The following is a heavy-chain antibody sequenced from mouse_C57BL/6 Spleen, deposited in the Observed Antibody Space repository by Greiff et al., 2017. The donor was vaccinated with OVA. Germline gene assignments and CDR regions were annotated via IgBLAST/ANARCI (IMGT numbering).Heavy chain of an antibody. V-gene: IGHV6-3*01. J-gene: IGHJ2*01. D-gene: IGHD2-4*01. CDR2: IRLKSDNYAT. CDR1: GFTFSNYW. Sequence: EVKVEESGGGLVQPGGSMKLSCVASGFTFSNYWMNWVRQSPEKGLEWVAQIRLKSDNYATHYAESVKGRFTISRDDSKSSVYLQMNNLRAEDTGIYYCTLYYDYESDYWGQGTTLTVSS. CDR3: TLYYDYESDY.